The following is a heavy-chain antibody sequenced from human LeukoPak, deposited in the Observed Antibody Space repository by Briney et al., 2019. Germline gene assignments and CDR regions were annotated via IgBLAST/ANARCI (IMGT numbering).Heavy chain of an antibody. CDR3: ARDMGSGSLHY. J-gene: IGHJ4*02. V-gene: IGHV1-3*01. D-gene: IGHD1-26*01. Sequence: GASVKVSCKASGYTFTPYAIHWVCQAPGQRLEWMGWIDAGNGKTRYSQKFQGRVTITRDTSASTAYMELSSLRSEDTAVYYCARDMGSGSLHYWGQGTLVTVSS. CDR1: GYTFTPYA. CDR2: IDAGNGKT.